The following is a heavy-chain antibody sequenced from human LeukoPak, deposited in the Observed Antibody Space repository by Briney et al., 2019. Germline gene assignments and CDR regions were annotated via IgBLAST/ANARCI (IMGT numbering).Heavy chain of an antibody. D-gene: IGHD1-26*01. J-gene: IGHJ3*02. Sequence: GGSLRLSCAASGFTFSSYAMHWVRQAPGKGLEYVSAISSNGGSTYYANSVKGRFTISRDNSKNTLYLQMGSLRAEDMAVYYCARVGANDAFDIWGQGTMVTVSS. V-gene: IGHV3-64*01. CDR1: GFTFSSYA. CDR2: ISSNGGST. CDR3: ARVGANDAFDI.